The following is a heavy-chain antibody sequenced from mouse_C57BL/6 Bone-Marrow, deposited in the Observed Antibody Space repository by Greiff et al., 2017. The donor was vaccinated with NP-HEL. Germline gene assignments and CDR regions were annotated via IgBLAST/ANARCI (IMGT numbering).Heavy chain of an antibody. CDR2: IYWDDDK. CDR3: ARRAPYYYGSSYWYFDV. D-gene: IGHD1-1*01. J-gene: IGHJ1*03. V-gene: IGHV8-12*01. CDR1: GFSLSTSGMG. Sequence: QVTLKVSGPGILQSSQTLSLTCSFSGFSLSTSGMGLSWIRQPSGKGLEWLAHIYWDDDKRYNPSLKRRLTISKDTSRNQVFLKITSVDTADTATYYCARRAPYYYGSSYWYFDVWDTGTTVTVSS.